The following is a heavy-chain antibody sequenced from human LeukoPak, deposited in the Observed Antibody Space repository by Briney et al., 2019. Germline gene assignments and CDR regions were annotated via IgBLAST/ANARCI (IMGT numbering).Heavy chain of an antibody. CDR1: VGTFSSYA. CDR2: IISILGIA. CDR3: AREAIVVVPAALDY. Sequence: WVNVSFKSSVGTFSSYAIGCVRQAPGRGGGWVGRIISILGIANYAQKFQGRVTIPADKSTSTAYMELSSLRPEATAVYSCAREAIVVVPAALDYSGQGTLVTVSS. D-gene: IGHD2-2*01. J-gene: IGHJ4*02. V-gene: IGHV1-69*04.